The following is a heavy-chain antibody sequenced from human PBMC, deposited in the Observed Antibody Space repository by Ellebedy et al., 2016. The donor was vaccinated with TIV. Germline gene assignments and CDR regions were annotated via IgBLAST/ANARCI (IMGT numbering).Heavy chain of an antibody. J-gene: IGHJ1*01. Sequence: GESLKISXAASGFTFSNAWMSWVRQAPGKGLEWVGRIKSKTDGGTTDYDAPVKGRFTISRDDSKNTLYLQMNSLKTEDTAVYYCIYGGKHWGQGTLVTVSS. CDR3: IYGGKH. CDR1: GFTFSNAW. V-gene: IGHV3-15*01. D-gene: IGHD3-16*01. CDR2: IKSKTDGGTT.